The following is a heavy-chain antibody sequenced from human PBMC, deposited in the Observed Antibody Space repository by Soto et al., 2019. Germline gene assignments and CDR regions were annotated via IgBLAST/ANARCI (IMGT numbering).Heavy chain of an antibody. V-gene: IGHV3-74*01. Sequence: GGSLRLSCAASGFTFSSYWMHWVRQAPGKGLVWVSRINSDGSSTSYADSVKGRFTISRDNAKNTLYLQMNSLRAEDTAVYYCAREKGYCSSTSCFYRAFDYWGQGTLVTVSS. CDR2: INSDGSST. CDR3: AREKGYCSSTSCFYRAFDY. D-gene: IGHD2-2*01. J-gene: IGHJ4*02. CDR1: GFTFSSYW.